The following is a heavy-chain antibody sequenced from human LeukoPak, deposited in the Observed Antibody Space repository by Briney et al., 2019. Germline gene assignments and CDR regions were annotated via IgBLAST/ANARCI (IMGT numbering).Heavy chain of an antibody. Sequence: SETLSLTCTVSGGSISSHYWSWIRQPPGKGLEWIGYIYYSGSTNYNPSLKSRVTISVDTSKNQFSLKLSSVTAADTAVYYCARLSSRVGYFDYWGQGTLVTVSS. CDR2: IYYSGST. J-gene: IGHJ4*02. CDR3: ARLSSRVGYFDY. D-gene: IGHD2-2*01. V-gene: IGHV4-59*08. CDR1: GGSISSHY.